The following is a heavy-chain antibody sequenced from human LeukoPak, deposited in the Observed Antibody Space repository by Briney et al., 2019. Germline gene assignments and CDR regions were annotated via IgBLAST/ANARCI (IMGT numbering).Heavy chain of an antibody. D-gene: IGHD4-11*01. CDR3: ARSDLYSNPHFDY. J-gene: IGHJ4*02. CDR2: IYYSGST. Sequence: SQTLSLTCTVSGGSISSGDYYWNWIRQPPGKGLEWIGYIYYSGSTYYNPSLKSRVTISVDTSKHQFSLKLSSVTAADTALYYCARSDLYSNPHFDYWGQGTLVTVSS. CDR1: GGSISSGDYY. V-gene: IGHV4-30-4*08.